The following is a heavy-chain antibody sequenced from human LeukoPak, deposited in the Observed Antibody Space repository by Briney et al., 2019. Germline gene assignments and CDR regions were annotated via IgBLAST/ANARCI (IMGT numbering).Heavy chain of an antibody. Sequence: SETLSLTCTVSGGSISTNYWSWIRQPPEKGLEWIGYIYDSGTTNYNPSLKRRLTISVDTSKNQSSLKLSSVTAADSAVYYCARSYGDYITGAYAFDVWGQGAMVTVSS. CDR3: ARSYGDYITGAYAFDV. V-gene: IGHV4-59*08. CDR2: IYDSGTT. CDR1: GGSISTNY. D-gene: IGHD4-17*01. J-gene: IGHJ3*01.